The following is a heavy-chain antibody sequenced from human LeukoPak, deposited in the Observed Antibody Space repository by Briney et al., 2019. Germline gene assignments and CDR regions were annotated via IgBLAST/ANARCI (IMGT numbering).Heavy chain of an antibody. J-gene: IGHJ4*01. CDR3: ARRASYDGTIFYFDY. V-gene: IGHV3-23*01. Sequence: ISGSGGSTYYADSVKGRFTISRDNSKNTLYLQMNSLRAEDTAVYYCARRASYDGTIFYFDYWGLGTLVTVSS. CDR2: ISGSGGST. D-gene: IGHD3-22*01.